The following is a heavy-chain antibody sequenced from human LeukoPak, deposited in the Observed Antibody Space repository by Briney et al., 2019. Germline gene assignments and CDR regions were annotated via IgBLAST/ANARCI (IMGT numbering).Heavy chain of an antibody. CDR2: INHSGST. D-gene: IGHD3-22*01. V-gene: IGHV4-39*07. Sequence: PSETLSLTCTVSGGSISSSSYYWSWIRQPPGKGLEWIGEINHSGSTNYNPSLKSRVTISVDTSKNQFSLKLSSVTAADTAVYYCARRTTYYDSSGTRAFDIWGQGTMVTVSS. CDR3: ARRTTYYDSSGTRAFDI. J-gene: IGHJ3*02. CDR1: GGSISSSSYY.